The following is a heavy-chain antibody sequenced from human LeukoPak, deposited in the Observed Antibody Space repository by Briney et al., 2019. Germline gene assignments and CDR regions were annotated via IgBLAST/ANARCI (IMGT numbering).Heavy chain of an antibody. CDR2: ISYGGSNK. D-gene: IGHD6-13*01. J-gene: IGHJ6*02. CDR1: GFTFSSYG. V-gene: IGHV3-30*18. CDR3: AKKGGGAAAGYYYYYGMDV. Sequence: GGSLRLSCAASGFTFSSYGMHWVRQAPGKGLEWVAVISYGGSNKYYADSVKGRFTISRDNSKNTLYLQMNSLRAEDTAVYYCAKKGGGAAAGYYYYYGMDVWGQGTTVTVSS.